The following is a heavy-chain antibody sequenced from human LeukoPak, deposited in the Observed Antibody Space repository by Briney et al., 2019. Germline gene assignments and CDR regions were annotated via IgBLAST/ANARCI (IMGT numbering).Heavy chain of an antibody. V-gene: IGHV1-46*01. D-gene: IGHD2-21*01. Sequence: ASVKVSCKAFGYTFTSNYMHWVRQAPGQGPEWMGVISPSGGSTTYAQKFQGRVTLTRDMSTSTDYLELSSLRSEDTAVYYCARDNSVRGEAWWFNPWGQGTLVTVSS. J-gene: IGHJ5*02. CDR2: ISPSGGST. CDR1: GYTFTSNY. CDR3: ARDNSVRGEAWWFNP.